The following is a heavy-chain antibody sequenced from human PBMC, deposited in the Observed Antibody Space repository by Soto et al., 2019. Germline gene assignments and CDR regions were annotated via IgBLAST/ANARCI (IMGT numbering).Heavy chain of an antibody. CDR3: ARPNSAVEGYYYGMDV. V-gene: IGHV1-18*04. CDR1: GYTFTSYG. D-gene: IGHD2-2*01. J-gene: IGHJ6*02. Sequence: ASVKVSCKASGYTFTSYGISWVRQAPGQGLEWMGWISAYNGNTNYAQKLQGRVTMTTDTSTSTAYMELRSLRSDDTAVYYCARPNSAVEGYYYGMDVWGQGTTVTVSS. CDR2: ISAYNGNT.